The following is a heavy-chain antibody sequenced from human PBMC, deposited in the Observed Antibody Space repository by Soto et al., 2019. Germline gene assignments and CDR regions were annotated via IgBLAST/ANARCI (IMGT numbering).Heavy chain of an antibody. CDR3: AKVAFQVYSSGWYRGFDY. V-gene: IGHV3-23*04. Sequence: EVQLVESGGGLVKPGGSLRLSCAASGFTFSSYAMSWVRQAPGKGLEWVSAISGSGGSTYYADSVKGRFTISRDNSKNTLYLQMNSLRAEDTAVYYCAKVAFQVYSSGWYRGFDYWGQGTLVTVSS. CDR1: GFTFSSYA. CDR2: ISGSGGST. D-gene: IGHD6-19*01. J-gene: IGHJ4*02.